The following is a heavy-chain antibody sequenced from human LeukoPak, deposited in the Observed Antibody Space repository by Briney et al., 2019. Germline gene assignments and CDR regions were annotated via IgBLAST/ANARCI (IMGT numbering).Heavy chain of an antibody. V-gene: IGHV3-23*01. D-gene: IGHD3-22*01. CDR3: AKDLRNTMIVVDAFDI. Sequence: PGGSLRLSCAASGFTFSSYAMSWVRQAPGKGLEWVSAISGSGGSIYYADSVKGRFTISRDNSKNTLYLQMNSLRAEDTAVYYCAKDLRNTMIVVDAFDIWGQGTMVTVSS. CDR2: ISGSGGSI. J-gene: IGHJ3*02. CDR1: GFTFSSYA.